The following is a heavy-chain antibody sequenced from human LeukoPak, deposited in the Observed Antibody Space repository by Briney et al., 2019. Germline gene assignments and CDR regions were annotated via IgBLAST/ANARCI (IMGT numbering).Heavy chain of an antibody. CDR3: ARSSKQQLVPLFDY. J-gene: IGHJ4*02. CDR1: GYTFTGYY. D-gene: IGHD6-13*01. Sequence: ASVKVSCKASGYTFTGYYMHWVRQAPGQGLEWMGWINPNSGGTNYAQKFQGRVTVTRDTSISTAYMELSRLRSDDTAVYYCARSSKQQLVPLFDYWGQGTLVTVSS. CDR2: INPNSGGT. V-gene: IGHV1-2*02.